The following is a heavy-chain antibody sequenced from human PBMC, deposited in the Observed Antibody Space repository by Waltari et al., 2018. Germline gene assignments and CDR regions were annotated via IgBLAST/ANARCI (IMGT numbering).Heavy chain of an antibody. CDR3: ARLKQLVYYFDS. V-gene: IGHV3-53*01. CDR1: GFSVTSNY. J-gene: IGHJ4*02. D-gene: IGHD1-1*01. CDR2: LYSGGGT. Sequence: EVQLVESGGGLIQPGGSLRPSCAVSGFSVTSNYLTWLRQAPGKGLEWVAVLYSGGGTYYTDSVKGRFTISRDNSNNTLDLQMTGLRADDTAVYFCARLKQLVYYFDSWGQGTQVTVSS.